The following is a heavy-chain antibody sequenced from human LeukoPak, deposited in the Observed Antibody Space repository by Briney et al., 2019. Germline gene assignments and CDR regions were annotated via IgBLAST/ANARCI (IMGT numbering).Heavy chain of an antibody. Sequence: GGSLRLSCAASGFTFSSYAMHWVRQAPGKGLEWVAVISYDGSNKYYADSVKGRFTISRDNSKNTLYLQMNSLRAEDTAVYYCAKGDKTVADNVGWGQGTLVTVSS. CDR3: AKGDKTVADNVG. J-gene: IGHJ4*02. CDR1: GFTFSSYA. V-gene: IGHV3-30-3*01. D-gene: IGHD6-19*01. CDR2: ISYDGSNK.